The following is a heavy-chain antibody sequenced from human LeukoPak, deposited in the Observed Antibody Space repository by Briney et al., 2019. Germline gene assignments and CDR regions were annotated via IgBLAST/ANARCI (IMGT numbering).Heavy chain of an antibody. CDR1: GGSISSGGYY. CDR3: ARENPYHCSGGSCYPPFDY. D-gene: IGHD2-15*01. J-gene: IGHJ4*02. Sequence: PLETLSLTCTVSGGSISSGGYYWSWIRQHPGKGLEWIGYIYYSGSTYYNPSLKSRVTISVDTSKNQFSLKLSSVTAADTAVYYCARENPYHCSGGSCYPPFDYWGQGTLVTVSS. CDR2: IYYSGST. V-gene: IGHV4-31*03.